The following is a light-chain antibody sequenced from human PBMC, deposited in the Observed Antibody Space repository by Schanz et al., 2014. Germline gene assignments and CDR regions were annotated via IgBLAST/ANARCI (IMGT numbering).Light chain of an antibody. J-gene: IGLJ3*02. CDR1: SSDVGSYGF. V-gene: IGLV2-23*02. Sequence: QSALTQPASVSGSPGQSITISCTGTSSDVGSYGFVSWYQHYPGKAPKLMIYEVSKRPSGVSNRFSGSKSGNTASLTISGLQAEDEADYYCCSYAGSSTWVFGGGTKLTVL. CDR3: CSYAGSSTWV. CDR2: EVS.